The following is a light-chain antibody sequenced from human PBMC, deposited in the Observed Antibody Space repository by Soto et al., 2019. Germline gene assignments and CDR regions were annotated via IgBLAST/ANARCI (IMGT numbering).Light chain of an antibody. CDR1: SSDVGGYNY. J-gene: IGLJ1*01. V-gene: IGLV2-14*01. CDR2: EVT. CDR3: SSYTSISTYV. Sequence: QSVLTQPASVSGSPGQSVTISCTGTSSDVGGYNYVSWYQHHPGEAPKLMIYEVTHRPSGVSNRFSGSKSGNTASLTISGLQAEDEADYYCSSYTSISTYVFGTGTQVTVL.